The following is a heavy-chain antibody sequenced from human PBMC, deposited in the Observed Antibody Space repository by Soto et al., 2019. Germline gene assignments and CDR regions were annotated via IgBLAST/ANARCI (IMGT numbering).Heavy chain of an antibody. Sequence: GGSLRLSCAASGFTFITYAMSWVLQAPRKGLEWVSAISGNGGDYTYYADSVKGRFTISRDNSKNTLYLQMNSLRAEDTAVYYCVPLCRYCSTTTPSWGQGTLVTVSS. CDR2: ISGNGGDYT. CDR3: VPLCRYCSTTTPS. D-gene: IGHD2-2*01. J-gene: IGHJ4*02. V-gene: IGHV3-23*01. CDR1: GFTFITYA.